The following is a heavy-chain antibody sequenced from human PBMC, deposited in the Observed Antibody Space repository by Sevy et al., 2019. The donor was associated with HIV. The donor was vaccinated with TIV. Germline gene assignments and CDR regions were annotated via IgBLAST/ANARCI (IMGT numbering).Heavy chain of an antibody. J-gene: IGHJ4*02. V-gene: IGHV3-7*01. D-gene: IGHD1-26*01. CDR1: GFTFSPYW. CDR3: ARGVGLDC. CDR2: IRPDGSDK. Sequence: GGCLRLSCAASGFTFSPYWMTWVRQAPGKGLEWVANIRPDGSDKFYVDSVKGRFTISRDIAKNSLYLQMNSLTVDDTALYYCARGVGLDCWGQGALVTVSS.